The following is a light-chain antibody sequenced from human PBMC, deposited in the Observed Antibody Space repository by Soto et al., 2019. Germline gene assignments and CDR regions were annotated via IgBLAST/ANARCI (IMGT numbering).Light chain of an antibody. CDR3: GTWDSSLPSYV. Sequence: QSVLTQPPSVSAAPGQKVTISCSGSSSNIGNNSVSWYQQVPGTAPKLLIYDNNKRPSGIPDRFSGSKSGTSATLGITGLQTGDEADYYCGTWDSSLPSYVFGTGTKLTVL. V-gene: IGLV1-51*01. CDR1: SSNIGNNS. CDR2: DNN. J-gene: IGLJ1*01.